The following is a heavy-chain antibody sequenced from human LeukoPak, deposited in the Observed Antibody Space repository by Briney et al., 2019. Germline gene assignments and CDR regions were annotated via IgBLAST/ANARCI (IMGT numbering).Heavy chain of an antibody. V-gene: IGHV3-30*02. Sequence: GGSLRLSCAASGFTFSAYGMHWVRQAPVKGLEWVALISYDGSSQFYADSVKGRFTISRDKSKNTLYLQMNSLRGEDTAVYYCAKERRGFYMDAWGTGTTVTISS. CDR3: AKERRGFYMDA. CDR2: ISYDGSSQ. CDR1: GFTFSAYG. J-gene: IGHJ6*03.